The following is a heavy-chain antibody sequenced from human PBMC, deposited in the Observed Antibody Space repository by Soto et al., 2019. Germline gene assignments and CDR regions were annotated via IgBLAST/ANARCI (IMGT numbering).Heavy chain of an antibody. CDR3: ARADPDASVGY. V-gene: IGHV4-59*11. CDR1: GGSMSSHY. J-gene: IGHJ4*02. Sequence: SETLSVTCTVSGGSMSSHYWTWLRQPPGKGLEWIGYISYSGSTYYNPSVKCRVTISADTSRNQFSLKLSSVIAADTAVYYCARADPDASVGYWGQGTLVTVSS. CDR2: ISYSGST. D-gene: IGHD3-16*01.